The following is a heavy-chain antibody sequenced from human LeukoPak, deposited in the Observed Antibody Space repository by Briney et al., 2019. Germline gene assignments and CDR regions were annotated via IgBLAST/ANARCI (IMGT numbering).Heavy chain of an antibody. V-gene: IGHV3-7*05. Sequence: GGSLRLSCAASGFTFSSYWMTWVRQPPGKGLEWVATIKEDGSEKSYVDSVKGRFTVSRDNAKNSLYLQMNSLRAEDTAVYYCARGRLPGAYWGQGTLVTVSS. J-gene: IGHJ4*02. CDR3: ARGRLPGAY. CDR2: IKEDGSEK. D-gene: IGHD2-15*01. CDR1: GFTFSSYW.